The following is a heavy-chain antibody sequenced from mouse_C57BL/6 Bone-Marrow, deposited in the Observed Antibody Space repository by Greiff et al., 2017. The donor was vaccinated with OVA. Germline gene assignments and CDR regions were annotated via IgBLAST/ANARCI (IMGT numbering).Heavy chain of an antibody. CDR1: GYTFTSYW. Sequence: VQLQQPGAELVMPGASVKLSCKASGYTFTSYWMHWVKQRPGQGLEWIGAIDPSDSYTNYNQKFKGKSTLTVDKSSSTAYMQLSSLTAEDSAVYYCARGYYGSSHWYVEVWGTGTTVTVSS. V-gene: IGHV1-69*01. CDR3: ARGYYGSSHWYVEV. CDR2: IDPSDSYT. J-gene: IGHJ1*03. D-gene: IGHD1-1*01.